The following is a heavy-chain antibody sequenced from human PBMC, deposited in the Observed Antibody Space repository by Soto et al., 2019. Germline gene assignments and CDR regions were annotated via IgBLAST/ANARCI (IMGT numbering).Heavy chain of an antibody. J-gene: IGHJ6*02. CDR1: GGSISSYY. CDR3: ARRYGTSMDV. V-gene: IGHV4-59*01. CDR2: IYYSGST. Sequence: QVQLQESGPGLVKPSETLSLTCTVSGGSISSYYWSWIRQPPGKGLQWIGYIYYSGSTNYNPSLKSRVPLSVDTSKNQFSLKLSSVTAADTAVYYCARRYGTSMDVWGQGTTVTVSS. D-gene: IGHD5-18*01.